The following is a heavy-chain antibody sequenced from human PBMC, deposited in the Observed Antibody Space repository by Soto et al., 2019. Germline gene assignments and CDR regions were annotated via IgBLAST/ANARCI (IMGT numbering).Heavy chain of an antibody. CDR2: ISSSSSYI. CDR1: GFTFSSYS. J-gene: IGHJ6*02. Sequence: AGGSLRLSCATSGFTFSSYSMDWVRQAPGKGLEWVSSISSSSSYIYYADSVKGRFTISRDNAKNSLYLQMNSLRAEDTAVYYWARDPEIKLWHTRQGSGGYCHAPHGKDVRGQGTTVTVSS. D-gene: IGHD2-21*02. V-gene: IGHV3-21*01. CDR3: ARDPEIKLWHTRQGSGGYCHAPHGKDV.